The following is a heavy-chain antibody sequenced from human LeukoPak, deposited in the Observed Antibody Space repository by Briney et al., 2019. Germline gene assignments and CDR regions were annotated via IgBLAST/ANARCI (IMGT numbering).Heavy chain of an antibody. J-gene: IGHJ4*02. V-gene: IGHV4-38-2*02. Sequence: SETLSLTCTVSGYSISSGYYWGWIRQPPGKGLEWIGSIYHSGSTYYNPSLKSRVTISVDTSKNQFSLKLSSVTAADTAVYFCATLVSTRYYFDYWGQGTLVTVSS. CDR1: GYSISSGYY. CDR3: ATLVSTRYYFDY. D-gene: IGHD5/OR15-5a*01. CDR2: IYHSGST.